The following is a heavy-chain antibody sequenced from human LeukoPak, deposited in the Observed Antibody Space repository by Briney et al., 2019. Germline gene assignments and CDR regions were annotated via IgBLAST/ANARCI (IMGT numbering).Heavy chain of an antibody. CDR1: NYTFTSYG. CDR3: TRDGSGVWFDY. V-gene: IGHV1-18*01. J-gene: IGHJ4*02. D-gene: IGHD3-10*01. Sequence: ASVKVSCKASNYTFTSYGISWVRQAPGQGLEWMAWINAYNGDTNYAQKFQGRVTLTTDTSTSTAYMELRSLRSDDTAVYYCTRDGSGVWFDYWGQGTLVTVSS. CDR2: INAYNGDT.